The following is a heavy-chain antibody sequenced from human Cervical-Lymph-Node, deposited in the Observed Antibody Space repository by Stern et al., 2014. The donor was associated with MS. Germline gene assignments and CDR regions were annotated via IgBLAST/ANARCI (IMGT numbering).Heavy chain of an antibody. CDR2: ITWDGGNI. CDR3: AKDILSGSGFDC. J-gene: IGHJ4*02. CDR1: GFTFDDYA. Sequence: VQLVESGAGLVQPGRSLRLSCAASGFTFDDYAMHWVRQAPGKGLEWVSGITWDGGNIDYADSVKGRFTVSRDNANNFLYLQMNSLRTEDTALYYCAKDILSGSGFDCWGQGTLVTVSS. D-gene: IGHD2-21*01. V-gene: IGHV3-9*01.